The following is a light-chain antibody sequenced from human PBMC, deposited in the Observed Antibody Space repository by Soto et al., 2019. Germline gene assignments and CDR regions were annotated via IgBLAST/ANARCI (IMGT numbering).Light chain of an antibody. CDR1: NSNIGIEY. V-gene: IGLV1-51*01. J-gene: IGLJ3*02. CDR3: GTWDNSLGAVV. CDR2: DND. Sequence: QSVLTQPPSVSAAPGQEVTIACSGSNSNIGIEYVAWYQHVPGTAPKLVIYDNDKRPSGIPDRFSGSKSGTSATLGITGLQTGDEADYYCGTWDNSLGAVVFGGGTKLTVL.